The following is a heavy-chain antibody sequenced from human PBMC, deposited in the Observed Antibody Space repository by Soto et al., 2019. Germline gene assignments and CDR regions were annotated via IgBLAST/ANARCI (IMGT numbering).Heavy chain of an antibody. V-gene: IGHV1-69*12. CDR1: GGTFSSYA. J-gene: IGHJ4*02. CDR2: IIPIFGTA. D-gene: IGHD4-17*01. Sequence: QVQLVQSGAEVKKPGSSVKVSCKASGGTFSSYAISWVRQAPGQGLGWMGGIIPIFGTANYAQKFQGRVTITADESTSTAYMELSSLRSEDTAVYYCARASTVVTTGSLFYFDYWGQGTLVTVSS. CDR3: ARASTVVTTGSLFYFDY.